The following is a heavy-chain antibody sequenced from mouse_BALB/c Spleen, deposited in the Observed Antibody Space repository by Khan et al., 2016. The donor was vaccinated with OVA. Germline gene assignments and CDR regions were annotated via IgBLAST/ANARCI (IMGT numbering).Heavy chain of an antibody. CDR3: ARTYDGTMDY. D-gene: IGHD2-14*01. Sequence: VQLKQSGAELVKPGASVKLSCTASGFNIKDTYMHWVKQRPEEGLEWIGKIDPANGNTKYDPKFQGKATITADTSSNTAYLQLSSLTAEDTAVYYGARTYDGTMDYWGQGTSVTVSS. J-gene: IGHJ4*01. CDR2: IDPANGNT. V-gene: IGHV14-3*02. CDR1: GFNIKDTY.